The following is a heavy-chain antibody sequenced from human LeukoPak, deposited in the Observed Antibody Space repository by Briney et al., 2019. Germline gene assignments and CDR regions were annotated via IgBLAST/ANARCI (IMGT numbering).Heavy chain of an antibody. CDR1: VYTFTSYG. D-gene: IGHD3-22*01. V-gene: IGHV1-18*01. Sequence: ASVKVSCKASVYTFTSYGISSVRQAPGQGLEWMGWISDYNGNTSYAQKNHGRVTMTTDTSTSTAYKELRSLRSDDTAVYYCARHAAPYYDSSGYYGFDYWGQGTLVTVSS. CDR3: ARHAAPYYDSSGYYGFDY. J-gene: IGHJ4*02. CDR2: ISDYNGNT.